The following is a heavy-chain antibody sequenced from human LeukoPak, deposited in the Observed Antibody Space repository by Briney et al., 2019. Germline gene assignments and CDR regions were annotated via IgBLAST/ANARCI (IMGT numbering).Heavy chain of an antibody. CDR2: VDPQNGET. CDR3: ANSEARPCVSCDV. D-gene: IGHD1-26*01. Sequence: ASVKVSCKGSVYTLTDCSMHWVRHAPGKGLELMGGVDPQNGETNYAHKFQGRVTMTKDTSTNTAYMELSNLRYENTAVEYCANSEARPCVSCDVWGKGTTVTVSS. J-gene: IGHJ6*04. V-gene: IGHV1-24*01. CDR1: VYTLTDCS.